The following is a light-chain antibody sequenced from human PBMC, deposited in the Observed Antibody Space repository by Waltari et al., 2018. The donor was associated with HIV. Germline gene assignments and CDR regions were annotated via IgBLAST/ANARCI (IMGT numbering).Light chain of an antibody. Sequence: ELVLTQSPGTLSLSPGDRATLSCRASQSVRSSYLAWYQQKPGQAPRLLIYGASSRATGIPDRFSGSGSGPDFTLTISRLEPEDFAVYYCQQYGSSPLLTFGGGTKVEIK. CDR1: QSVRSSY. J-gene: IGKJ4*01. CDR3: QQYGSSPLLT. CDR2: GAS. V-gene: IGKV3-20*01.